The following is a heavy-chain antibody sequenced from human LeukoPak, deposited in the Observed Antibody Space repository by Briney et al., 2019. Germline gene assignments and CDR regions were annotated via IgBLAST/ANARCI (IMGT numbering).Heavy chain of an antibody. J-gene: IGHJ4*02. CDR2: IYYTGNS. CDR1: GGSISSSGHH. V-gene: IGHV4-39*01. Sequence: SETLSLTCTVSGGSISSSGHHWAWIRQPPGKGLEWIASIYYTGNSYYNPSLRSRLTISVDSSKDQFSLRLSSVTAADTAVYYCSREHYSTSDYWGQGILVTVSS. CDR3: SREHYSTSDY. D-gene: IGHD1/OR15-1a*01.